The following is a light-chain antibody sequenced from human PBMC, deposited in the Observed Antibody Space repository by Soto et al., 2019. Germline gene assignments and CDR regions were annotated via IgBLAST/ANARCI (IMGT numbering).Light chain of an antibody. CDR2: DAS. J-gene: IGKJ4*01. Sequence: EIVLTQSPATLSLSPGERATLSCRASQSVSSYLAWYHQKPGQAPRLLIYDASNRATGIPARFSGSGSGTDFTLTISSLEPEDFAVYYCQQRSNWPPYTFGGGTKVDIK. CDR1: QSVSSY. V-gene: IGKV3-11*01. CDR3: QQRSNWPPYT.